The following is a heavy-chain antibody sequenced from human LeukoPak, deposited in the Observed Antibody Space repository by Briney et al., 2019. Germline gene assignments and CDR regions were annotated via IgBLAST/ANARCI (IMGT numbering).Heavy chain of an antibody. D-gene: IGHD3-22*01. CDR3: ARDCDRSGYYCY. CDR1: GYTFSDFG. V-gene: IGHV1-18*01. Sequence: ASVKVSCKASGYTFSDFGISWVRQAPGQGLEWMGWISTYNGNTNYAQKLQGRVAINTDTSTSTAYMELRSLRSDDTAVYHCARDCDRSGYYCYWGQGTLVTVSS. J-gene: IGHJ4*02. CDR2: ISTYNGNT.